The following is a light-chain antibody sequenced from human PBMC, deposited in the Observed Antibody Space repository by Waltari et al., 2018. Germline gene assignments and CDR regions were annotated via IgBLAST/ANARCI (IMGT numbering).Light chain of an antibody. V-gene: IGKV1-9*01. CDR1: QGISSY. CDR3: QQLNSYPRT. CDR2: AAS. J-gene: IGKJ1*01. Sequence: DIQLTQSPSFLSASVGDRVTITCRASQGISSYLAWYQQKPGKAPKLLIYAASTLQSGVPARFSGSGSRTEFTLTISSLQPEEFATYYCQQLNSYPRTFGHGTKVEIK.